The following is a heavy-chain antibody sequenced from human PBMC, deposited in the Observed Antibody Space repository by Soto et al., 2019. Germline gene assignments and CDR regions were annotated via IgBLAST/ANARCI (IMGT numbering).Heavy chain of an antibody. J-gene: IGHJ4*02. D-gene: IGHD3-22*01. CDR2: ISGSGGST. V-gene: IGHV3-23*01. CDR3: AKDSEITMIVVVRSGFDY. CDR1: GFTFSSYA. Sequence: GGSLRLPCAASGFTFSSYAMSWVRQAPGKGLEWVSAISGSGGSTYYADSVKGRFTISRDNSKNTLYLQMNSLRAEDTAVYYCAKDSEITMIVVVRSGFDYWGQGTLVTVSS.